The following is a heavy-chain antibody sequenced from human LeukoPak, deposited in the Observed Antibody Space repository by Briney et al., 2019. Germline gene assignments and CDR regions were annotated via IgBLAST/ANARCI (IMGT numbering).Heavy chain of an antibody. J-gene: IGHJ4*02. D-gene: IGHD5-18*01. CDR2: IYYSGST. Sequence: PSETLSLTCTVSGGSISSYYWSWIRQPPGKGLEWIGYIYYSGSTNYNPSLKSRVTISVDTSKNQFSLKLSSVTAADTAVYYCAREYSYGRPDYWGQGTLVTVSS. CDR1: GGSISSYY. V-gene: IGHV4-59*01. CDR3: AREYSYGRPDY.